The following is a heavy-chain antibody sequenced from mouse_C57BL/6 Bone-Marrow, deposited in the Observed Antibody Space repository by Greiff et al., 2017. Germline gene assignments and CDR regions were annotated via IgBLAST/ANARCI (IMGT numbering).Heavy chain of an antibody. J-gene: IGHJ2*01. CDR3: TTHYYGSY. Sequence: EVHLVESGAELVRPGASVKLSCTASGFNIKDDYMHWVKQRPEQGLEWIGWIDPENGDTEYASKFQGKATITADTSSNTAYLQLSSLTSEDTAVYYCTTHYYGSYWGQGTTLTVSS. CDR1: GFNIKDDY. V-gene: IGHV14-4*01. CDR2: IDPENGDT. D-gene: IGHD1-1*01.